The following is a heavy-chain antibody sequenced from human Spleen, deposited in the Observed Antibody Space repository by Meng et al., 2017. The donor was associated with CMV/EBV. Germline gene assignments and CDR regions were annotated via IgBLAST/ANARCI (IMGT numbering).Heavy chain of an antibody. J-gene: IGHJ5*02. V-gene: IGHV1-2*02. CDR3: ARAQAIGAANWFDP. Sequence: KVSGYTFISYGISWVRQAPGQGLEWMGWINPDSGTTKYAQKFQDRVTMTRDMSINTAYMDLSRVKSDDTAVYFCARAQAIGAANWFDPWGQGTLVTVSS. CDR2: INPDSGTT. D-gene: IGHD6-13*01. CDR1: GYTFISYG.